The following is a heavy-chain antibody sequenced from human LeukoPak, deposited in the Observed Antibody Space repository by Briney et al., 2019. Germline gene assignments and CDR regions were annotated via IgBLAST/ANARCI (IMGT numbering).Heavy chain of an antibody. CDR1: GGSFSGYY. Sequence: KASETLSLTCAVYGGSFSGYYWSWIRQPPGKGLEWIGEINHSGSTNYNPFLKSRVTISVDTSKNQFSLKLSSVTAADTAVYYCARLRGLRRYSYYYMDVWGKGTTVTVSS. CDR2: INHSGST. CDR3: ARLRGLRRYSYYYMDV. J-gene: IGHJ6*03. V-gene: IGHV4-34*01. D-gene: IGHD2-15*01.